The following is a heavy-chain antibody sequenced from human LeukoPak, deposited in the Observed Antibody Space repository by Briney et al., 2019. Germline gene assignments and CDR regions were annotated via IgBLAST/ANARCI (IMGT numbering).Heavy chain of an antibody. CDR1: GYSFTSYW. CDR2: IYPGDSDT. CDR3: ARYYYESSGYSMNWFDP. V-gene: IGHV5-51*01. J-gene: IGHJ5*02. Sequence: GESLKISWKGSGYSFTSYWIGLVGQMSGKGMEWIGIIYPGDSDTRYSPSLQGQVTISADKSISTAYLQWRSLKASDTAMYYCARYYYESSGYSMNWFDPWGQGTLVTVSS. D-gene: IGHD3-22*01.